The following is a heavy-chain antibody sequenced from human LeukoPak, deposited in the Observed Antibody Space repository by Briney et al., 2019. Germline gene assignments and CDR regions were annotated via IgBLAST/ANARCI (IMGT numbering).Heavy chain of an antibody. J-gene: IGHJ4*02. V-gene: IGHV3-7*01. CDR2: IKQDGSEK. CDR1: GFVFSTYW. D-gene: IGHD3-22*01. Sequence: PGGSLRLSCATSGFVFSTYWMNWVRQAPGKGLEWVASIKQDGSEKYYVDSVKGRFTISRDNAKNSLYLQMNSLRAEDTAVYYCARDLLHYDSSGYYYGYYFDYWGQGTLVTVSS. CDR3: ARDLLHYDSSGYYYGYYFDY.